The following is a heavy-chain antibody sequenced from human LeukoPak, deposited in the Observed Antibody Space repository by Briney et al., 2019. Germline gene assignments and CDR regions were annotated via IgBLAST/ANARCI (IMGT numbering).Heavy chain of an antibody. CDR1: GFTFSTYA. V-gene: IGHV3-23*01. Sequence: GGSLRLSCAASGFTFSTYAMSWVRQVPGKGLEWVSKISQSGGTTYYADSVKGRFTISRDNFKNTLYLQMNSLRAEDTAVYYCAKLGNLGYCRATSCSGVQDYWGQGTLVTVSS. D-gene: IGHD2-2*01. CDR2: ISQSGGTT. CDR3: AKLGNLGYCRATSCSGVQDY. J-gene: IGHJ4*02.